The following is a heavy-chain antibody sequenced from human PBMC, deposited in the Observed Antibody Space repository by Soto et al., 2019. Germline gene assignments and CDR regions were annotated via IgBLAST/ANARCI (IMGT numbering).Heavy chain of an antibody. J-gene: IGHJ4*02. V-gene: IGHV4-31*03. CDR1: GASISSDGYY. D-gene: IGHD5-12*01. CDR2: IYHSGTT. CDR3: ERDEGEKWLRYRFDY. Sequence: RLSLTGPVSGASISSDGYYWSWPRQHPEKGLEWIGYIYHSGTTYYNPSLKSRVTISVDTPKTQFSLKLSSVTAADTAVYYCERDEGEKWLRYRFDYWGQGTLVTVSS.